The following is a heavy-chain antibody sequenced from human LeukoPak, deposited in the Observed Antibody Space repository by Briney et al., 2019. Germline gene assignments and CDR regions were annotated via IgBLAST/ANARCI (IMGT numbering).Heavy chain of an antibody. Sequence: PGGSLRLSCAASGFTFSSYSMNWVRQAPGKGLEWVSSISSSSSYIYYADSVKGRFTISRDNAKNSLYLQMNSLRAEDTAVYYCARIYCGGGHCYYDYWGQGTLVTVSS. D-gene: IGHD2-21*01. J-gene: IGHJ4*02. V-gene: IGHV3-21*01. CDR3: ARIYCGGGHCYYDY. CDR1: GFTFSSYS. CDR2: ISSSSSYI.